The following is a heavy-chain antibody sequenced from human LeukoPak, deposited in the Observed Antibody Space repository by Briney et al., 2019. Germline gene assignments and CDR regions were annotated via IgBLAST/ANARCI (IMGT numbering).Heavy chain of an antibody. V-gene: IGHV4-38-2*02. J-gene: IGHJ5*02. CDR3: ARDSGTTGEVKFDP. CDR1: DDSITMYY. CDR2: MYYSGNT. Sequence: SETLSLTCTVSDDSITMYYWTWIRQPPGKGLEWIGSMYYSGNTYYNPSLKSRVTISVDTSKNQFSLKLRSVTAADTAVYYCARDSGTTGEVKFDPWGQGILVTVSS. D-gene: IGHD3-10*01.